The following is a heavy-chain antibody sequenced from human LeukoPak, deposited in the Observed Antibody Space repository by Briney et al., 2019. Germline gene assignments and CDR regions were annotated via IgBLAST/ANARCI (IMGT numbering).Heavy chain of an antibody. D-gene: IGHD5-18*01. J-gene: IGHJ4*02. CDR3: AKGRESGYSYGPDFDY. Sequence: GGSLRLSCAASGFTFSSYGMHWVRQAPGKGLEWVAFIRYDGSNKYYADSVKGRFTISRDNSKNTLYLQMNSLRAEDTAVYYCAKGRESGYSYGPDFDYWGQGTLVTVSS. CDR2: IRYDGSNK. V-gene: IGHV3-30*02. CDR1: GFTFSSYG.